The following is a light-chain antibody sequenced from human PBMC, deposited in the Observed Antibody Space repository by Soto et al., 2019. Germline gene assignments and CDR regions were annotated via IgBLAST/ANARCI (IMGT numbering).Light chain of an antibody. J-gene: IGLJ2*01. CDR2: EVN. Sequence: QSALTQPASVSGSPGQSITISCTGTSNDVGAYNYVSWYRQHPGKAPELMIFEVNNRPSGVSNRFSGSKSGNTASLTISGLQAADEADYYCTSYAGSSTLVLFGGGTKLTVL. CDR3: TSYAGSSTLVL. V-gene: IGLV2-14*01. CDR1: SNDVGAYNY.